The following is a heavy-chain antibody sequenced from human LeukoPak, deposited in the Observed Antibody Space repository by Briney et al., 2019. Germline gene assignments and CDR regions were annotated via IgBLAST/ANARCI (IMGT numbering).Heavy chain of an antibody. J-gene: IGHJ4*02. CDR1: GGSFSGYY. CDR3: ARAYSSGKPPDY. CDR2: INHSGST. V-gene: IGHV4-34*01. D-gene: IGHD6-19*01. Sequence: SETLSLTCAVYGGSFSGYYWSWIRQPPGKGLEWIGEINHSGSTNYNPSLKSRVTISIDTSKNQFSLKLSSVTAADTAVYYCARAYSSGKPPDYWGQRTLVTVSS.